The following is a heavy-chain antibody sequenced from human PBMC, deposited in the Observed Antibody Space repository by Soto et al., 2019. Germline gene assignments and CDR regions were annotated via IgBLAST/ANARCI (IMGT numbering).Heavy chain of an antibody. Sequence: PSATLSLTCAVSGYSISSGYYWGWIRQPPGKGLEWIGSIYHSGSTYYNPSLKSRVTISVDTSKNQFSLKLSSVTAADTAVYYCASRSYDYVWGSYRAYYFDYWGQGTLVTVS. V-gene: IGHV4-38-2*01. CDR3: ASRSYDYVWGSYRAYYFDY. CDR2: IYHSGST. D-gene: IGHD3-16*01. J-gene: IGHJ4*02. CDR1: GYSISSGYY.